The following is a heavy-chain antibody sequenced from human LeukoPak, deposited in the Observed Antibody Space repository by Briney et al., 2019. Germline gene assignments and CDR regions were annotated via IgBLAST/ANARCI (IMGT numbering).Heavy chain of an antibody. CDR3: ARDLIGGRNYSYYYGMDV. V-gene: IGHV6-1*01. J-gene: IGHJ6*02. Sequence: SQTLSLTCALSGDSVSSNSAAWNWIRQSPSRGLEWLGRTYYGSKWYNDYAVSVKNRITINPDTSKNQFPLQLNSVTPEDTAVYYCARDLIGGRNYSYYYGMDVWGQGTTVTVSS. CDR1: GDSVSSNSAA. CDR2: TYYGSKWYN. D-gene: IGHD2/OR15-2a*01.